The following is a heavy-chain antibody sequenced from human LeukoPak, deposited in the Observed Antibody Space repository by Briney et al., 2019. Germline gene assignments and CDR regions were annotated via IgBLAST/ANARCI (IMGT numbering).Heavy chain of an antibody. J-gene: IGHJ4*02. V-gene: IGHV3-48*01. CDR3: ARDQRLDY. Sequence: WGSLRLSCAASGFTFNGYIMNWVRQAPGKGLEWVSFIGTSGNTIYYADSVKGRFTVSRDNAKNSLYLQMNSLRAEDTAVYYCARDQRLDYWGQGTLVTVSS. CDR1: GFTFNGYI. CDR2: IGTSGNTI.